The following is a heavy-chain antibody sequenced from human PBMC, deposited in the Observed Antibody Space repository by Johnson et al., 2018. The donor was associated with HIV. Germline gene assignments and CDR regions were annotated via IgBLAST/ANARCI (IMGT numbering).Heavy chain of an antibody. D-gene: IGHD2-15*01. J-gene: IGHJ3*02. Sequence: VQLVESGGGLIQPGGSLRLSCAASGFTVSSNYMSWVRQAPGKGLEWVSGISWNSGSIGYADSVKGRFTISRENAKNSLYLQMNSLRAGDTAVYYCARGRDSASHAFDIWGQGTMVTVSS. V-gene: IGHV3-53*01. CDR2: SWNSGSI. CDR3: ARGRDSASHAFDI. CDR1: GFTVSSNY.